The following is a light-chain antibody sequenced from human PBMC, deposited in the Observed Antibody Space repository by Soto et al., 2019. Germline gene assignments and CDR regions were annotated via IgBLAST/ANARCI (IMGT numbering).Light chain of an antibody. CDR1: SSSIGAGYD. J-gene: IGLJ1*01. CDR3: QSYDSTLSDRYV. CDR2: GNS. V-gene: IGLV1-40*01. Sequence: QPVLTQPPSVSGVPGQRVTISCTGSSSSIGAGYDVHWYQQRPGTAPKLLIFGNSNRPSGVPDRFSGSKSGTSASLTITGLQAEDEGDYYCQSYDSTLSDRYVFGSGTKVTVL.